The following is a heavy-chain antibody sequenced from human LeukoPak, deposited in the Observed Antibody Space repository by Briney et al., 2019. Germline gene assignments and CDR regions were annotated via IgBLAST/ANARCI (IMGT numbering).Heavy chain of an antibody. CDR2: IKLDGTQK. CDR3: TRDFWTDY. D-gene: IGHD3/OR15-3a*01. CDR1: GFTFRNYW. J-gene: IGHJ4*02. V-gene: IGHV3-7*01. Sequence: GGTLRLSCAASGFTFRNYWMSWIRQAPGRGLEWVANIKLDGTQKNYIQSVRGRFTISRDNARNFLYLQLSSLRAEDTAVYYCTRDFWTDYWGQGTLVTVSS.